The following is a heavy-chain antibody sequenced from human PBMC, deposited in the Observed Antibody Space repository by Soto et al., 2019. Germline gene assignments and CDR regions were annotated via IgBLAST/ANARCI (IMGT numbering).Heavy chain of an antibody. J-gene: IGHJ5*02. CDR1: GGTFSSYT. CDR2: IIPILGIA. CDR3: ARGYAIFGVVNWFDP. V-gene: IGHV1-69*02. Sequence: PSVKVSCKASGGTFSSYTISWVRQAPGQGLEWMGSIIPILGIANYAQKFQGRVTITADKSTSTAYMELSSLRSEDTAVYYCARGYAIFGVVNWFDPWGQGTLVTVSS. D-gene: IGHD3-3*01.